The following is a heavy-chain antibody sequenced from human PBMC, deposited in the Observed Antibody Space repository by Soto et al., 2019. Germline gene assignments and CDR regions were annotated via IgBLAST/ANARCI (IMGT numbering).Heavy chain of an antibody. Sequence: ASVKVSCKASGYTFTSYGISWVRQAPGQGLEWMGWISAYNGNTNYAQKLQGRVTMTADTSTSTAYMELRSLRSDDTAVYYCAREGATYYDYVWGSYRSRYFDYWGQGTLVTSPQ. D-gene: IGHD3-16*02. CDR3: AREGATYYDYVWGSYRSRYFDY. CDR2: ISAYNGNT. V-gene: IGHV1-18*04. CDR1: GYTFTSYG. J-gene: IGHJ4*02.